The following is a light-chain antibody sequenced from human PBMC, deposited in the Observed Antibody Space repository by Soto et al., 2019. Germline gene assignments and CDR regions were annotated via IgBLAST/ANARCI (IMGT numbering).Light chain of an antibody. CDR2: DAS. CDR3: QQYNSYSPLT. Sequence: DIQMTQSPSTLSASVGDRVTITCRASQSISSWLAWYQQKPGKAPKLLIYDASGLESGVPSRFSGSGSGTEFTLTISSLQPDDFATYYCQQYNSYSPLTFGGGTKVEIK. CDR1: QSISSW. V-gene: IGKV1-5*01. J-gene: IGKJ4*01.